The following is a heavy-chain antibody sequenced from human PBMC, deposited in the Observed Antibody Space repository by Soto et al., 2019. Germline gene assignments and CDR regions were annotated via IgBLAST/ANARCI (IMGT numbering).Heavy chain of an antibody. V-gene: IGHV1-69*13. J-gene: IGHJ6*02. CDR3: ARGCGGGSCYSYYYYGMDV. Sequence: SVKVSCKASGGTFSSYAISWVRQAPGQGLEWMGGIIPIFGTANYAQKFQGRVTITADESTSTAYMELSSLRSEDTAVYYCARGCGGGSCYSYYYYGMDVWGQGTTVTVSS. CDR1: GGTFSSYA. CDR2: IIPIFGTA. D-gene: IGHD2-15*01.